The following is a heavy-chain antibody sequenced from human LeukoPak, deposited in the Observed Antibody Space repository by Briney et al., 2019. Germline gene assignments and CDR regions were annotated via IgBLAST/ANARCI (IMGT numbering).Heavy chain of an antibody. CDR2: INAGNGNT. D-gene: IGHD4-17*01. J-gene: IGHJ4*02. CDR1: GYTFTSYA. CDR3: ARDFDDYGDYEDYFDY. V-gene: IGHV1-3*01. Sequence: GASVKVSCKASGYTFTSYAMHWVRQAPGQRLEWMGWINAGNGNTKYSQKFQGRVTITRDTSASTAYMELSSLRSEDTAVYYCARDFDDYGDYEDYFDYWGQGTLVTVSS.